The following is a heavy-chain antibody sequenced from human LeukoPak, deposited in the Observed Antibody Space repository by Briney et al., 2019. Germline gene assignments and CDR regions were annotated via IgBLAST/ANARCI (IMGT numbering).Heavy chain of an antibody. Sequence: ASVKLSRKVSGYTLTELSMHWVRQAPGKGQEWVGGFDPEDGETIYAQKFQGRVTMTEDTSTDTAYMELSSLRSEDTAVYYCATSWDPYFDYWGQGTLVTVSS. J-gene: IGHJ4*02. CDR1: GYTLTELS. V-gene: IGHV1-24*01. D-gene: IGHD1-26*01. CDR2: FDPEDGET. CDR3: ATSWDPYFDY.